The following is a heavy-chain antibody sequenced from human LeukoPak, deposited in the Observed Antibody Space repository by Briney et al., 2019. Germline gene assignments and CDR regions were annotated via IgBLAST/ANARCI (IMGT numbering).Heavy chain of an antibody. D-gene: IGHD2-15*01. CDR1: GGSISSYY. J-gene: IGHJ6*02. V-gene: IGHV4-59*08. CDR3: ARLVVVAATPQMDYYYYGMDV. CDR2: IYYSGST. Sequence: PSETLSLTCTVSGGSISSYYWSWIRQPPGKGLEWIGYIYYSGSTNYNPSLKSRVTISVDTSKNQFSLKLSSVTAADTAVYYCARLVVVAATPQMDYYYYGMDVWGQGTTVTVSS.